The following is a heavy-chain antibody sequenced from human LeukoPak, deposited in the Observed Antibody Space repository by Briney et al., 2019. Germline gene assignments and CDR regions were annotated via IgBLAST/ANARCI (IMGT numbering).Heavy chain of an antibody. Sequence: PGGSLRLSCAASGFTVSSNYMSWVRQAPGKGLEWVSVIYSGGSTYYADSVKGRFTISRDNSKNTLYLQMNSLRAEDTAVYYCARGSCRSTSCYAGDYWGQGTLVTVSS. CDR3: ARGSCRSTSCYAGDY. J-gene: IGHJ4*02. D-gene: IGHD2-2*01. CDR1: GFTVSSNY. CDR2: IYSGGST. V-gene: IGHV3-66*02.